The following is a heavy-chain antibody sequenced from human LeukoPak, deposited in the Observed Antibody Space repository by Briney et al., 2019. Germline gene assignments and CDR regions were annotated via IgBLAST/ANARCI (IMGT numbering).Heavy chain of an antibody. V-gene: IGHV3-33*08. CDR3: ARDGKGFGELLY. CDR1: GFTFINAW. J-gene: IGHJ4*02. D-gene: IGHD3-10*01. CDR2: VWYDGSKR. Sequence: GGSLRLSCAASGFTFINAWMTWVRQAPGKGLEWVAIVWYDGSKRYYADSVKGRFTISRDDSKNTLYLQMNSLRAEDTAVYYCARDGKGFGELLYWGQGTLVTVSS.